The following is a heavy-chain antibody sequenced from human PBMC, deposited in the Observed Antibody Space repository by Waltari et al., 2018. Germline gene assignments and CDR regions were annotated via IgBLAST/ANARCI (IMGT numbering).Heavy chain of an antibody. V-gene: IGHV1-2*02. J-gene: IGHJ4*02. CDR2: INPNSGDT. CDR1: AYTFTGDY. Sequence: QVQLVQSGAEVKRPGASVRVSCAASAYTFTGDYLHWVRQAPGQGLEWMGWINPNSGDTHHAQKFQGRVTLTRDTSISTVYMELSSLRSDDTAVYYCARTTEYVTTDPFDSWGQGTLVTVSS. D-gene: IGHD1-1*01. CDR3: ARTTEYVTTDPFDS.